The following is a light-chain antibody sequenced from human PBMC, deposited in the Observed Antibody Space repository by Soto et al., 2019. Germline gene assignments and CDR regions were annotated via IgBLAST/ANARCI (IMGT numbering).Light chain of an antibody. CDR1: QSVSIY. V-gene: IGKV3-11*01. CDR3: LQRSKWPRT. Sequence: EIVLTQSPATLSLSPGERATLSCRASQSVSIYLTWYQQKPGQAPRLLMYDASNRATGIPARFSGSGSGTDFTLTISSLEPEDFAVYYCLQRSKWPRTFGQGTRLEIK. CDR2: DAS. J-gene: IGKJ5*01.